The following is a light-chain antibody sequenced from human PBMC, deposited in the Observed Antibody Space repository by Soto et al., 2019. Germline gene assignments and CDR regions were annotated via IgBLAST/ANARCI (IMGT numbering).Light chain of an antibody. J-gene: IGKJ5*01. CDR1: QSIGTK. Sequence: EIVMTQFPATLSKSPVESATFSCRASQSIGTKLAWYQQRPGQAPRLLMYGASTGATGIPARFSGSGSGTEFTLTISSLQSEDFAVYYCQQYNNWPPITFGQGTRLEIK. CDR2: GAS. CDR3: QQYNNWPPIT. V-gene: IGKV3-15*01.